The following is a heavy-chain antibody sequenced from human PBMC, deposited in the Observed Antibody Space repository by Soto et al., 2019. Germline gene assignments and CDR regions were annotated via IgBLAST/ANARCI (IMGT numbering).Heavy chain of an antibody. CDR2: IIPLFGTP. CDR1: GGHFSSYG. V-gene: IGHV1-69*01. J-gene: IGHJ4*02. D-gene: IGHD1-1*01. Sequence: QVLLVQSGAEVKKPGSSVKVSCTSSGGHFSSYGISWVRQVPGQGLEWLGGIIPLFGTPSYARNFQDRLTITADESTTTAYMELRSLTSEDTAIYFCARDGTIQMANFDFWGQGTLVTVSS. CDR3: ARDGTIQMANFDF.